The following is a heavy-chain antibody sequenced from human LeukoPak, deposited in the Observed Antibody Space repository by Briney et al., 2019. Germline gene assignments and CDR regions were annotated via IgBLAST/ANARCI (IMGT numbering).Heavy chain of an antibody. J-gene: IGHJ4*02. D-gene: IGHD4-23*01. CDR1: GFTFSSYG. CDR2: IWYDGSNK. CDR3: AKRLDDQTVVDPRPCDS. Sequence: GGSLRLSCAASGFTFSSYGMHWVRQAPGKGLEWVAVIWYDGSNKYYADSVKGRFTISRDNSKNTLYLQMNSLRAEDTAVYYCAKRLDDQTVVDPRPCDSWGQGTLVTVSS. V-gene: IGHV3-33*06.